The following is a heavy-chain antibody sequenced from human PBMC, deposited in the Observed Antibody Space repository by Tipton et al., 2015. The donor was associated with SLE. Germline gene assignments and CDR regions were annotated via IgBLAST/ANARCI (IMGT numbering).Heavy chain of an antibody. CDR3: ARKGNCSGGSCFDY. D-gene: IGHD2-15*01. J-gene: IGHJ4*02. V-gene: IGHV4-34*01. Sequence: TLSLTCSVYGGSFSGYYWSWIRQPPGKGLEWIGEINHSGSTNYNPSLKSRVTISVDTSKNQFSLKLSSVTAADTAVYYCARKGNCSGGSCFDYWGQGTLVTVS. CDR1: GGSFSGYY. CDR2: INHSGST.